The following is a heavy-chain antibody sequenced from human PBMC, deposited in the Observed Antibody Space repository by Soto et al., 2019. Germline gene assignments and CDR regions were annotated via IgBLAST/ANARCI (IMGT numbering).Heavy chain of an antibody. D-gene: IGHD3-9*01. CDR2: IIPFFGTA. CDR3: ASLVPNHYDILTDSDY. Sequence: QVQLVQSGAEVKKPGSSVKVSCKASGGTFSSYAISWGRQAPGQGLEWTGGIIPFFGTANYAQKSQGRVTITADESKSTAYMQLRSLRSEDTAVYYRASLVPNHYDILTDSDYWGQGTLVTVSS. J-gene: IGHJ4*02. CDR1: GGTFSSYA. V-gene: IGHV1-69*12.